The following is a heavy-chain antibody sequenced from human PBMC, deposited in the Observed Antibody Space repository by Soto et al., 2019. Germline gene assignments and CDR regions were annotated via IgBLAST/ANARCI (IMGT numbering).Heavy chain of an antibody. D-gene: IGHD3-22*01. V-gene: IGHV4-4*02. Sequence: PSETLSLTCAVSGGSISSSNWWSWVRQPPGKGLEWVGDIYHRGSTNYNPSLKSRVTISVDKSKNQFSLKLRSVTAADTAVFYCAGLYPYESSGYHLNYWGQGALVTVSS. CDR3: AGLYPYESSGYHLNY. CDR2: IYHRGST. CDR1: GGSISSSNW. J-gene: IGHJ4*02.